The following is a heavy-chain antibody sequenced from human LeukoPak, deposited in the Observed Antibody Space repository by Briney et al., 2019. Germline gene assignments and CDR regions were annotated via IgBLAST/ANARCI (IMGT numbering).Heavy chain of an antibody. CDR1: GFTFSSYG. V-gene: IGHV3-30*18. CDR2: ISYVGRDK. CDR3: AKRWDAALDY. J-gene: IGHJ4*02. D-gene: IGHD1-26*01. Sequence: GGSLRLSCAASGFTFSSYGMHWVRQAPGKGLEWVAVISYVGRDKYYADSVKGRFTISRDNSKNTLYLQMDSLRPEDTAVYYCAKRWDAALDYWGQGTLVTVCS.